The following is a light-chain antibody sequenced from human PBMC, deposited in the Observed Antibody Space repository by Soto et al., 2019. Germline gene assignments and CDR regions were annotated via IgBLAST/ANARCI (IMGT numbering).Light chain of an antibody. J-gene: IGKJ3*01. Sequence: EIVLTQSPATLSLSPGERATLSCRASQNVSTYLAWYQQKPGQAPRLLIYDASNRATGIPARFSGSVSGTDFTLTTSSLEPEDFAVYYCQQRTNWLTFGPGTKVDIK. V-gene: IGKV3-11*01. CDR2: DAS. CDR3: QQRTNWLT. CDR1: QNVSTY.